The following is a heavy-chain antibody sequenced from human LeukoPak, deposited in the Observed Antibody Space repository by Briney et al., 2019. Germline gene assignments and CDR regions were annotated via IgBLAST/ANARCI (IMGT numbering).Heavy chain of an antibody. CDR1: GGSFSGYY. CDR2: INHSGST. Sequence: SETLPLTCAVYGGSFSGYYWSWIRQPPGKGLEWIGEINHSGSTNYNPSLKSRVTISVDTSKNQFSLKLSSVTAADTAVYYCATDFIAVAGTSGDYWGQGTLVTVSS. V-gene: IGHV4-34*01. J-gene: IGHJ4*02. D-gene: IGHD6-19*01. CDR3: ATDFIAVAGTSGDY.